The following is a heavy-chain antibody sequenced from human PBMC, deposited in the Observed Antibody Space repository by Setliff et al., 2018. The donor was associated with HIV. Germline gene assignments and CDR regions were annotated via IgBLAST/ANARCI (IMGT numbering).Heavy chain of an antibody. CDR3: ARDTSRYSGYDYPPNYYYYGMDV. D-gene: IGHD5-12*01. J-gene: IGHJ6*02. Sequence: VASVKVSCKTSGYTFTQSHDLHWVRQVPGQGPEWMGWINLVTTKTAYLQKFQGRVTITADKSTSTAYMELSSLRSEDTAVYYCARDTSRYSGYDYPPNYYYYGMDVWGQGTTVTVSS. CDR1: GYTFTQSHD. CDR2: INLVTTKT. V-gene: IGHV1-3*01.